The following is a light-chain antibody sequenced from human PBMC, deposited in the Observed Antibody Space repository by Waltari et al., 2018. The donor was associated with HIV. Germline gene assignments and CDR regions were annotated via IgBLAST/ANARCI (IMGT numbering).Light chain of an antibody. CDR3: QQSYTTPRT. Sequence: DIQMTQSPSSVSASVGDTVTITCRASQAFSTWIAWYQHKPGRAPKLLIYSASTLHSGVPSRFSGSGSGPDFTLTISSLQPEDFATYHCQQSYTTPRTFGQGTKVEI. CDR2: SAS. V-gene: IGKV1-12*01. J-gene: IGKJ1*01. CDR1: QAFSTW.